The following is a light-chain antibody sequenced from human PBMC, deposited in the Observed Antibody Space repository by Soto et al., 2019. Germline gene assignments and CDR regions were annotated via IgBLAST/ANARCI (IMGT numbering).Light chain of an antibody. CDR1: QSISSY. J-gene: IGKJ1*01. CDR2: AAS. V-gene: IGKV1-39*01. CDR3: QQSYSTPWT. Sequence: DIQMTQSPSSLSASVGDRVTITCRASQSISSYLNWYQQKPGKAPKLLIYAASSLQSGVPSRFSGSGSGTAFTLTISSLQPDDCATYYCQQSYSTPWTFGKGTKVEIK.